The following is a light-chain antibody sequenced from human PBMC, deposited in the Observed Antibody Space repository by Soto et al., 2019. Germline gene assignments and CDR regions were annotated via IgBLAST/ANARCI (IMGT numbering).Light chain of an antibody. Sequence: QSALTRPASVSASPGQSITIPCTGTSSDVGSYNLVSWFQQHPGKVPKLLIYEGTKRPSGLSDRFSGSKSGTTASLTISGVQAEDEAHDSCYSDAGENLWVFGAEPEV. V-gene: IGLV2-23*01. CDR3: YSDAGENLWV. CDR1: SSDVGSYNL. CDR2: EGT. J-gene: IGLJ1*01.